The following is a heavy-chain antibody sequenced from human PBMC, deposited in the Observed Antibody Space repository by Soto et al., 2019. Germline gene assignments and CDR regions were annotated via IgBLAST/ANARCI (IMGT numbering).Heavy chain of an antibody. Sequence: GGSVRLSCAASGFTFSSYAMHWVRQAPGKGLEYVSAISSNGGSTYYANSVKGRFTISRDNSKNTLYLQMGSLRAEDMAVYYCARGRIMITFGGAPDAFDIWGQGTMVTVSS. D-gene: IGHD3-16*01. J-gene: IGHJ3*02. CDR1: GFTFSSYA. V-gene: IGHV3-64*01. CDR2: ISSNGGST. CDR3: ARGRIMITFGGAPDAFDI.